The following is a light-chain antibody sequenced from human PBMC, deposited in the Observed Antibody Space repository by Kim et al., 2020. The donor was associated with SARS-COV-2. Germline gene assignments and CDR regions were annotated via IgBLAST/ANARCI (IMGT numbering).Light chain of an antibody. V-gene: IGLV1-40*01. J-gene: IGLJ1*01. CDR3: QSFDSSLGAYV. CDR1: GPIIGTEYY. CDR2: GSN. Sequence: QRVTIACTGSGPIIGTEYYVHWYRQLPGTAPKLLVYGSNSRASGVPDRLSGSKSGTSASLTITGLQPDDEADYYCQSFDSSLGAYVFGSGTKVTVL.